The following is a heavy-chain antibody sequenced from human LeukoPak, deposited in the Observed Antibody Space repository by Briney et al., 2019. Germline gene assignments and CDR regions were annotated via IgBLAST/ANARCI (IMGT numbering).Heavy chain of an antibody. CDR1: GYTFTGYY. CDR3: ARVLPITAVFGVVSNWFDP. V-gene: IGHV1-2*06. J-gene: IGHJ5*02. Sequence: ASVKVSCKASGYTFTGYYMRWVRQAPGQGLEWMGRINPNSGGTNYAQKFQGRVTMTRDTSISTAYMELSRLRSDDTAEYYCARVLPITAVFGVVSNWFDPWGQGTLVTVSS. CDR2: INPNSGGT. D-gene: IGHD3-3*01.